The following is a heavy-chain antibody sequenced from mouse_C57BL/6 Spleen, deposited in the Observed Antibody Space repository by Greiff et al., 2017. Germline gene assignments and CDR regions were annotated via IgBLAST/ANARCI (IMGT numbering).Heavy chain of an antibody. CDR2: INPSSGYT. J-gene: IGHJ2*01. CDR3: ARGYYGDFDY. CDR1: GYTFTSYT. Sequence: VQLQQSGAELARPGASVKMSCKASGYTFTSYTMHWVKQRPGQGLEWIGYINPSSGYTKYNQKFKDKATLTVDKSSSTAYMQLSSLTSEDSAVYYCARGYYGDFDYWGQGTTLTVSS. V-gene: IGHV1-4*01. D-gene: IGHD1-1*01.